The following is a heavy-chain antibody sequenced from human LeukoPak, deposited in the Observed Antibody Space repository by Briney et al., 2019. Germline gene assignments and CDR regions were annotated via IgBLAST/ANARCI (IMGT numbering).Heavy chain of an antibody. CDR3: ARDRVTLVRGSFDY. CDR1: GFTFSSYS. CDR2: LSSSGTYT. Sequence: AGSLRLSCAASGFTFSSYSMNWVRQAPGKGLEWVSSLSSSGTYTYYADSLKGRFTIYRDNAKNSLYLQMNRLRAEDTAVYYCARDRVTLVRGSFDYWGQGTLVTVSS. V-gene: IGHV3-21*01. J-gene: IGHJ4*02. D-gene: IGHD3-10*01.